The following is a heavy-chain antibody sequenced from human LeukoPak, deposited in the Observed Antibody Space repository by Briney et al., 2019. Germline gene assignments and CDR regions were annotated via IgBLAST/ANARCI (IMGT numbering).Heavy chain of an antibody. CDR3: ARDGDLLRYFDWPPWDYYYYGMDV. J-gene: IGHJ6*02. V-gene: IGHV1-46*01. D-gene: IGHD3-9*01. CDR1: GYTFTSYY. CDR2: INPSGGST. Sequence: ASVKVSCKASGYTFTSYYMHWVRQAPGQGLEWMGIINPSGGSTSYAQKFQGRVTMTRDTSTSTVYMELSSLGSEDTAVYYCARDGDLLRYFDWPPWDYYYYGMDVWGQGTTVTVSS.